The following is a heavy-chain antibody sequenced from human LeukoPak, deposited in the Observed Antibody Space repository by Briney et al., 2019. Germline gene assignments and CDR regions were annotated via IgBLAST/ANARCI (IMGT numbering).Heavy chain of an antibody. V-gene: IGHV3-23*01. CDR1: GFPFSSCA. Sequence: PGGSPRLSCAASGFPFSSCAMSWVSQAPGKGLEWVSFISSSGGTIYYADSVKGRFTISRDNSKNTLYLQMNSLRAEDTAVYYCARDRRSETYYYDSSGRQWGQGTLVTVSS. CDR3: ARDRRSETYYYDSSGRQ. D-gene: IGHD3-22*01. J-gene: IGHJ4*02. CDR2: ISSSGGTI.